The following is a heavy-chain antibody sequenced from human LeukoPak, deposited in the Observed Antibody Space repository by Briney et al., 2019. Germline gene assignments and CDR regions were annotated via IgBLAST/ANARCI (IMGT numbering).Heavy chain of an antibody. J-gene: IGHJ4*02. CDR3: ARQVVAVAGTGYFDY. V-gene: IGHV4-39*01. Sequence: PSETLFLSCTVSGGSISSRGYYWSWIRRPPGKGLEWIGSIYYSGSTYYNPSLKSRVTISVDTSKNQFSLNLRSVTAADTAVYFCARQVVAVAGTGYFDYWGQGTLVTVSS. CDR1: GGSISSRGYY. D-gene: IGHD6-19*01. CDR2: IYYSGST.